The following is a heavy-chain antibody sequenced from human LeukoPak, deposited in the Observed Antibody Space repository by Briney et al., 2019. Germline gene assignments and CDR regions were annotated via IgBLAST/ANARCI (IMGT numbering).Heavy chain of an antibody. CDR2: IHYTRST. CDR3: ARLGYCYDTHCLPDY. Sequence: SGTLSLTCGVSGGSISGYYWSWIRQPPGKRLECIGYIHYTRSTNYNPPLQSRVTISLDTSKNQFSLRLRSVSAADTAVYYCARLGYCYDTHCLPDYWGQGILVTVSS. CDR1: GGSISGYY. J-gene: IGHJ4*02. D-gene: IGHD3-22*01. V-gene: IGHV4-59*01.